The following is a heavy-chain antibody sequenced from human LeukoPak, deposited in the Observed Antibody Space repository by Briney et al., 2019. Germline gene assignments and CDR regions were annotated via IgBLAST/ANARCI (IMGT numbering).Heavy chain of an antibody. CDR1: GGSISSYY. J-gene: IGHJ4*02. Sequence: SETLSLTCTVSGGSISSYYWSWIRQPPGKGLEWIGYIYYSGSTNYNPSLKSRVTISVDTSENQFSLKLSSVTAADTAVYYCARDDGSGWYGTDYWGQGTLVTVSS. CDR2: IYYSGST. V-gene: IGHV4-59*12. CDR3: ARDDGSGWYGTDY. D-gene: IGHD6-19*01.